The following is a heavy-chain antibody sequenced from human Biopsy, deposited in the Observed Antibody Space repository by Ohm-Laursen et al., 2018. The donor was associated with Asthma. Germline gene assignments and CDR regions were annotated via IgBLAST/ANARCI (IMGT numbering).Heavy chain of an antibody. CDR3: AKDRVAGRSYYFDY. J-gene: IGHJ4*02. CDR1: GFNFHNYG. CDR2: ILFDGRKI. Sequence: SLRLSCAASGFNFHNYGMNWVRRAPDKGLEWVAQILFDGRKINYPDSVKGRFTISRDNSKIMVYLQMNSLRPEDTAVYYCAKDRVAGRSYYFDYWGQGSLVSVSS. D-gene: IGHD6-13*01. V-gene: IGHV3-30*18.